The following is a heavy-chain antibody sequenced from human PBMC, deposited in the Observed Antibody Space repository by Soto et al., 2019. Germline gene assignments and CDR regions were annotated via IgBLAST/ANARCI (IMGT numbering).Heavy chain of an antibody. V-gene: IGHV4-31*03. J-gene: IGHJ3*02. CDR1: GGSISSGGYY. D-gene: IGHD3-22*01. Sequence: PLETLSLTSSVSGGSISSGGYYWSWIRQHPGKGLEWIGYIYYSGSTYYNPSLKSRVTISVDTSKNQFSLKLSSVTAADTAVYYCARDQYYYDSNGYSPGAFDIWGQGTMVTVS. CDR2: IYYSGST. CDR3: ARDQYYYDSNGYSPGAFDI.